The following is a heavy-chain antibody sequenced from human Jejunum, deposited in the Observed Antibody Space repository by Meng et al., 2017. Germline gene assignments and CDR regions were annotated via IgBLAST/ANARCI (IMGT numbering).Heavy chain of an antibody. Sequence: SETLSLTCTVSGGSISSGSYYWNWIRQPAGKGLEWIGRVYTTGSISYNPSLTSRLTISLDTSKNQFSLELRYVTAADTAVYFCARDPSSTVASPTADAFDIWGQGTEVTVSS. CDR3: ARDPSSTVASPTADAFDI. V-gene: IGHV4-61*02. CDR2: VYTTGSI. CDR1: GGSISSGSYY. D-gene: IGHD4-23*01. J-gene: IGHJ3*02.